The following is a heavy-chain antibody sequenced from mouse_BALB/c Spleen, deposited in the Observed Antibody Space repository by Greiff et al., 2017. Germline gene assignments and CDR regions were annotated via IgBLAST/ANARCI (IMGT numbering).Heavy chain of an antibody. D-gene: IGHD1-1*01. CDR1: GYTFTSYV. J-gene: IGHJ2*01. CDR2: INPYNDGT. V-gene: IGHV1-14*01. CDR3: ARPTTVEWYYFDY. Sequence: EVQLQQSGPELVKPGASVKMSCKASGYTFTSYVMHWVKQKPGQGLEWIGYINPYNDGTKYNEKFKGKATLTSDKSSSTAYMELSSLTSEDSAVYYCARPTTVEWYYFDYWGQGTTLTVSS.